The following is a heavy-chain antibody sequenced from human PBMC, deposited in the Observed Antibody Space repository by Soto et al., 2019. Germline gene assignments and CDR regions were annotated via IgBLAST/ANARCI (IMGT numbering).Heavy chain of an antibody. CDR3: ARNYGGVIVNYYYYMDV. J-gene: IGHJ6*03. V-gene: IGHV1-18*01. Sequence: ASVKVSCKASGYTFTSYGISWVRQAPGQGLEWMGWISAYNGNTNYAQKLQGRVTMTTDTSTSTAYMELRSLRSDDTAVYYCARNYGGVIVNYYYYMDVWGKGTTVTVSS. CDR2: ISAYNGNT. CDR1: GYTFTSYG. D-gene: IGHD3-16*02.